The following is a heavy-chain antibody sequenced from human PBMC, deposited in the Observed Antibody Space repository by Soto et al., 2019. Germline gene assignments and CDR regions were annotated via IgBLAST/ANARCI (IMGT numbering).Heavy chain of an antibody. D-gene: IGHD3-22*01. CDR3: ASFRSGYYFFDY. CDR2: IIPIFGTA. J-gene: IGHJ4*02. V-gene: IGHV1-69*13. CDR1: GGTFSSYA. Sequence: AASVKVSCKASGGTFSSYAISWVRQAPGQGLEWMGGIIPIFGTANYAQKFQGRVTITADESTSTAYMELSSLRSEDTAVYYCASFRSGYYFFDYWGQGTLVTVSS.